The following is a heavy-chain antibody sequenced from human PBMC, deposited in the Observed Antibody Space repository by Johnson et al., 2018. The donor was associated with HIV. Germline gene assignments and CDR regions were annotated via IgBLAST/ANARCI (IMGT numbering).Heavy chain of an antibody. J-gene: IGHJ3*02. CDR1: GFTVSSNY. Sequence: EVQLVESGRGLIQRRESLRLSYSASGFTVSSNYMSRVRQAPGKGLEWVGRIKRKSDGGTTEYAAPVKGRFTISRDDSKNTLYLQMNSLKTEDTAVYYCAKPPSMGADAFDIWGQGTMVTVSS. CDR2: IKRKSDGGTT. D-gene: IGHD3-16*01. CDR3: AKPPSMGADAFDI. V-gene: IGHV3-15*01.